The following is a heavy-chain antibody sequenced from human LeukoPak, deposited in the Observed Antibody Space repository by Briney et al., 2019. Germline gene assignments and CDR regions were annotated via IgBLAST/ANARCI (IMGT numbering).Heavy chain of an antibody. J-gene: IGHJ5*02. D-gene: IGHD2-21*02. Sequence: GASVKVSCKASGYTFTGYYMHWVRQAPGQGLEWMGWINPNSGGTNYAQKFQGRVTMTRDTSISTAYMELSRLRSDDTAVYYCARGLYCGGDCDNNWFDPWGQGTLVTVSS. CDR2: INPNSGGT. CDR1: GYTFTGYY. V-gene: IGHV1-2*02. CDR3: ARGLYCGGDCDNNWFDP.